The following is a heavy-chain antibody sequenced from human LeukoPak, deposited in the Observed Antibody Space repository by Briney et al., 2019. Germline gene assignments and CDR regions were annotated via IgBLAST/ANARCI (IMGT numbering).Heavy chain of an antibody. Sequence: SETLSLTCTVSGGSISSSSYYWGWIRQPPGKGLEWIGSIYYSGSTYYNPSLKSRVTISVDTSKNQFSLKLSSVTAADTAVYYCARRTTKYSSSSLAQYYYYYMDVWGKGTTVTVSS. J-gene: IGHJ6*03. CDR1: GGSISSSSYY. CDR2: IYYSGST. CDR3: ARRTTKYSSSSLAQYYYYYMDV. V-gene: IGHV4-39*07. D-gene: IGHD6-6*01.